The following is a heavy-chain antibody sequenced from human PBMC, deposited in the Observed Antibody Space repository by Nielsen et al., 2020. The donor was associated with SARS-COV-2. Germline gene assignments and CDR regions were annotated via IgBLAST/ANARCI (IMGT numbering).Heavy chain of an antibody. V-gene: IGHV1-69*06. Sequence: SSKISCYASGGTFSSYAISWVRQAPGQGLEWMGGIIPIFGTANYAQKFQGRVTTTADKYTSTAYMELSSLRSEDTAVYYCAGGAVRVELTCDAFDIWGQGTMVTVSS. CDR2: IIPIFGTA. J-gene: IGHJ3*02. CDR1: GGTFSSYA. CDR3: AGGAVRVELTCDAFDI. D-gene: IGHD1-7*01.